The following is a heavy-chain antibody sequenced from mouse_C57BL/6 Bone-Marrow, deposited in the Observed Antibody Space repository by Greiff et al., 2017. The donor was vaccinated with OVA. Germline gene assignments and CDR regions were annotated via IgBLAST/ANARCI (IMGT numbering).Heavy chain of an antibody. J-gene: IGHJ1*03. D-gene: IGHD2-4*01. V-gene: IGHV1-50*01. CDR3: ARSYDYDGYWYFDV. CDR2: IDPSDSYT. Sequence: VKQSCQASGYTFTSYWMQWVKQRPGQGLEWIGEIDPSDSYTNYNQKFKGKATLTVDTSSSTAYMQLSSLTSEDSAVYYCARSYDYDGYWYFDVWGTGTTVTVSS. CDR1: GYTFTSYW.